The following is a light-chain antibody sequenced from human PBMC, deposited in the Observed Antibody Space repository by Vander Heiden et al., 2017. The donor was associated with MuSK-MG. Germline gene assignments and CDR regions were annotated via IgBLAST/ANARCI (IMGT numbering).Light chain of an antibody. V-gene: IGLV3-25*03. J-gene: IGLJ2*01. CDR2: KDS. CDR3: QSADSSGTYVV. CDR1: ALPKQY. Sequence: SYELTQPPSVSVSPGQTARITCSGDALPKQYAHWYQQMPGQAPVLVIYKDSERPSGIPERFSGSSSGTTVTLTIRGVQAEDEADYYCQSADSSGTYVVFGGGTKLTVL.